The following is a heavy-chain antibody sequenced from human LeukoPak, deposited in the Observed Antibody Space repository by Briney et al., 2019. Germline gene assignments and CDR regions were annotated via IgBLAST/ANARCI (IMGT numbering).Heavy chain of an antibody. CDR3: ARDNSVGDIAWWFDP. J-gene: IGHJ5*02. CDR2: INPTGTTT. CDR1: GYTFINHW. V-gene: IGHV1-46*01. Sequence: ASVKVSCKASGYTFINHWMHWVRQAPGQGLEWVGLINPTGTTTLYARKFQGRITLTRDMSATTDYMELSSLTSEDTAVYYCARDNSVGDIAWWFDPWGQGTLVTVSS. D-gene: IGHD1-26*01.